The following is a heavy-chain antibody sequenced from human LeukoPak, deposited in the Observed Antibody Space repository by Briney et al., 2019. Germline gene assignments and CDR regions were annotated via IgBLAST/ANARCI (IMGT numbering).Heavy chain of an antibody. CDR3: GRLYGGNALRGVDY. J-gene: IGHJ4*02. CDR2: INHSGNT. V-gene: IGHV4-34*01. Sequence: PSETLSLTCAVYGGSFSGYYWSWIRQAPGKGLEWIGEINHSGNTNYNPSLKSRVTISVDTSKNQFSLRLSSVTAADAAVYYCGRLYGGNALRGVDYWGQGTLVTVSS. D-gene: IGHD4-23*01. CDR1: GGSFSGYY.